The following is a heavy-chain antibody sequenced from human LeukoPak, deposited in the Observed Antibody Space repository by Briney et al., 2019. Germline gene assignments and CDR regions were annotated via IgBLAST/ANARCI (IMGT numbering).Heavy chain of an antibody. CDR3: VRSAFNAGSGNSYNY. Sequence: PGGSLRLSCAASGFTFSNYWTHWVRQAPGKGLVWVSRIDNAGSITTYADSVKGRFTISRDNAENTLYLQMNSLRVEDTAVYYCVRSAFNAGSGNSYNYWGKETRVPVS. V-gene: IGHV3-74*03. J-gene: IGHJ4*02. CDR1: GFTFSNYW. CDR2: IDNAGSIT. D-gene: IGHD3-22*01.